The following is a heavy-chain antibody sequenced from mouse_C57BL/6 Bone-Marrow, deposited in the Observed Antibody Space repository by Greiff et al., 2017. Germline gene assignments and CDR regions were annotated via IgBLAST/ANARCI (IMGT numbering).Heavy chain of an antibody. Sequence: QVQLQQPGAELVKPGASVKLSCKASGYTFTSYWMQWVKQRPGQGLEWIGEIDPSDSYTNYNQKFKGKATLTVDTSSSTAYMQLSSLTSEDSAVDYCARGDYSNYYFDYWGQGTTLTVSS. V-gene: IGHV1-50*01. D-gene: IGHD2-5*01. CDR3: ARGDYSNYYFDY. CDR2: IDPSDSYT. CDR1: GYTFTSYW. J-gene: IGHJ2*01.